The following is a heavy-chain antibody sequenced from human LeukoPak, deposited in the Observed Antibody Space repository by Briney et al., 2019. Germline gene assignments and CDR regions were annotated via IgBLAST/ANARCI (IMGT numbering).Heavy chain of an antibody. J-gene: IGHJ4*02. CDR2: INPNSGST. CDR1: GYAFAFYG. Sequence: ASVKVSCKASGYAFAFYGISWVRQAPGQGLEWMGWINPNSGSTNYAQKFQGRVTMTRDTSISTAYMELSRLRSDDTAVYYCASFREGGVYWGQGTLVTVSS. D-gene: IGHD3-10*01. CDR3: ASFREGGVY. V-gene: IGHV1-2*02.